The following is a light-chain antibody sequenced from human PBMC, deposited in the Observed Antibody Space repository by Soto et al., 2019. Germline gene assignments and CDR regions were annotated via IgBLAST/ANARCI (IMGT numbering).Light chain of an antibody. CDR3: QQGHSWPLT. V-gene: IGKV3-15*01. CDR1: QSINSE. CDR2: GAS. Sequence: EIVMTQSPATLSLSPGERAALSCRASQSINSELAWYQQKPCQPPRLLIYGASTRATGVPARFTGSESGSEFTLTISGLQSEDFAVYYCQQGHSWPLTFGQGTRLEI. J-gene: IGKJ2*01.